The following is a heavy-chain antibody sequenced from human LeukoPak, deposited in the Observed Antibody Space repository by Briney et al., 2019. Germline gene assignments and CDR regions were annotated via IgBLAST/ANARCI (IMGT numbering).Heavy chain of an antibody. CDR3: AKAAVPGTKYYFDS. Sequence: GGSLRLSCAASGFTFSSYATGWVRQAPGKGLEWVSSISGSGSSTYYADSVKGRFTISRDSSKDTLYLQMNTLRAEDTALYYCAKAAVPGTKYYFDSWGQGTLVTVSS. CDR2: ISGSGSST. D-gene: IGHD2-8*01. V-gene: IGHV3-23*01. CDR1: GFTFSSYA. J-gene: IGHJ4*02.